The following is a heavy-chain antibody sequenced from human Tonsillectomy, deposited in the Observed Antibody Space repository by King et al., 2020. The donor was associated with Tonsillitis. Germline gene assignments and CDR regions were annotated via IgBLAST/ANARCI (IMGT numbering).Heavy chain of an antibody. CDR1: GYSFTSYW. D-gene: IGHD5-18*01. CDR2: IYPGDSDT. CDR3: ARTGEDTGYYYYGMDV. J-gene: IGHJ6*02. Sequence: VQLVESGAEVKKPGESLKISCKGSGYSFTSYWIGWVRQMPGKGLEWMGIIYPGDSDTRYSPSFQGQVTISADKSISTAYLQWSSLKASDTAMYFCARTGEDTGYYYYGMDVWGQGTTVTVSS. V-gene: IGHV5-51*01.